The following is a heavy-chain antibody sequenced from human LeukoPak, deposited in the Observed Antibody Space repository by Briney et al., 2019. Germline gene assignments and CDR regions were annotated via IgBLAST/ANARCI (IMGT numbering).Heavy chain of an antibody. J-gene: IGHJ4*02. CDR2: ISGSGTDT. CDR1: GFEFSIRD. V-gene: IGHV3-23*01. CDR3: ARDYWWNYDY. Sequence: GGSLRLSCVASGFEFSIRDMSWGRQAPGKGPEWVSSISGSGTDTYYTDSVKGRFTISRDNSKNTIYLQMDSLRAEDTAIYYCARDYWWNYDYWGQGTLVTVSS. D-gene: IGHD1-7*01.